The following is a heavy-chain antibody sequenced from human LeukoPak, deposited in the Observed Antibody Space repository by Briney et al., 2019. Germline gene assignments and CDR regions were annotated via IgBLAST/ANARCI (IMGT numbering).Heavy chain of an antibody. V-gene: IGHV3-66*01. CDR1: GFTVSSNY. Sequence: GGSLRLSCAASGFTVSSNYMSWVRQAPGKGLGWVSVIYSGGSTYYADSVKGRFTISRDNSKNTLYLQMNSLRAEDTAVYYCARDNVRFGESDVWGKGTTVTISS. CDR2: IYSGGST. CDR3: ARDNVRFGESDV. D-gene: IGHD3-10*01. J-gene: IGHJ6*04.